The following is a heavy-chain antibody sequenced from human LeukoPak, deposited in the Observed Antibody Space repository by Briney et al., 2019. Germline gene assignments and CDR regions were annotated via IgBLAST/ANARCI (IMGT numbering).Heavy chain of an antibody. J-gene: IGHJ4*02. V-gene: IGHV5-10-1*04. D-gene: IGHD6-19*01. CDR2: IDPSDSYT. CDR3: ASSNSSGWFGSFDY. CDR1: GYSFTSYW. Sequence: KAGESLKISCKGSGYSFTSYWISWVRPMPGKGLEWMGRIDPSDSYTNYSPSFQGQVTISADKSISTAYLQWSSLKASDTAMYYCASSNSSGWFGSFDYWGQGTLVTVSS.